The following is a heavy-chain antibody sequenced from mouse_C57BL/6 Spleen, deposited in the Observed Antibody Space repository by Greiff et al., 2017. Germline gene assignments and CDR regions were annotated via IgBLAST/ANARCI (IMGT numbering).Heavy chain of an antibody. CDR1: GYTFTSYW. CDR3: ARGGSAFAY. Sequence: QVQLRQPGAELVKPGASVKLSCKASGYTFTSYWMHWVKQRPGQGLEWIGMIHPNSGSTNYKEKFKSKATLTVDKSSSTAYMQLSSLTSEDSAVYYCARGGSAFAYWGQGTLVTVSA. J-gene: IGHJ3*01. V-gene: IGHV1-64*01. CDR2: IHPNSGST.